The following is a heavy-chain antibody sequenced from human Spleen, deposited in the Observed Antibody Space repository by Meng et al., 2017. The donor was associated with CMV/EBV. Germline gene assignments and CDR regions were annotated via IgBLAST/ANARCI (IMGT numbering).Heavy chain of an antibody. V-gene: IGHV4-61*01. CDR2: RYYTGST. CDR3: ARDLYYYYEMDV. J-gene: IGHJ6*02. Sequence: GSLRLSCTVSGVSVSSANYFWTWIRQTPGKGLEWIGYRYYTGSTNYNPYLRSRVTISIDTSKNQFSLKLSSVTAADTAVYYCARDLYYYYEMDVWGQGTTVTVSS. CDR1: GVSVSSANYF.